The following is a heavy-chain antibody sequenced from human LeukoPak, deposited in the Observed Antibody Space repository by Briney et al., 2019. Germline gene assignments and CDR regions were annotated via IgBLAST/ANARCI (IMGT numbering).Heavy chain of an antibody. CDR1: GFTFSNYA. J-gene: IGHJ4*02. D-gene: IGHD6-19*01. V-gene: IGHV3-23*01. Sequence: GGSLRLSCAASGFTFSNYAMTWVRQAPGKGLEWVSAISGSGDSTYYADSVKGRFTISRDNSKNTLYLQMNSLRVEDTATYYCAMRGVWYMDYWGQGTLVTVSS. CDR3: AMRGVWYMDY. CDR2: ISGSGDST.